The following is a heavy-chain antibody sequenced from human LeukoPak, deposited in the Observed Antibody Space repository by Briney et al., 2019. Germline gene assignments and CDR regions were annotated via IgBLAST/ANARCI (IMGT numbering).Heavy chain of an antibody. CDR3: ARDSGDGYNYLDY. D-gene: IGHD5-24*01. V-gene: IGHV1-69*01. Sequence: SVKVSCKAPGGTFSSYAISWVRQAPGQGLEWMGGIIPTFRTANYAQKFQGRVTITADESTSTAYMELSSLRSEDTAVYYCARDSGDGYNYLDYWGQGTLVTVSS. J-gene: IGHJ4*02. CDR1: GGTFSSYA. CDR2: IIPTFRTA.